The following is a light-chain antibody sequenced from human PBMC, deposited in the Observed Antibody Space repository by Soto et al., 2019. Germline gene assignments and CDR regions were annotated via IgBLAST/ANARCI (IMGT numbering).Light chain of an antibody. CDR2: GAS. J-gene: IGKJ4*01. Sequence: EIVLTQSPDTLSLSPGERATLSCRASQSVSSSYLAWYQQKPGQAPRLLIYGASSRATGIPDRFSGSGSGTAFTLTISRLEPEEFAVYYCQQYDSSPLTFGGGTKVEIK. CDR3: QQYDSSPLT. CDR1: QSVSSSY. V-gene: IGKV3-20*01.